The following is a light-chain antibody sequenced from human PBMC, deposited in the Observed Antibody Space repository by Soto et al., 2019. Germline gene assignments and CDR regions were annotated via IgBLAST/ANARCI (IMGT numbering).Light chain of an antibody. CDR1: NIGAYS. J-gene: IGLJ1*01. CDR3: QVWDSDSDPSYV. CDR2: DDT. V-gene: IGLV3-21*02. Sequence: SYELTQPPSVSVAPGQTARITCGGNNIGAYSVYWYQQKPGQAPVLVVYDDTNRPSGLPGRFSGSNSGNTATLTIRSVEAGDEAAYYCQVWDSDSDPSYVFGGGTKVTVL.